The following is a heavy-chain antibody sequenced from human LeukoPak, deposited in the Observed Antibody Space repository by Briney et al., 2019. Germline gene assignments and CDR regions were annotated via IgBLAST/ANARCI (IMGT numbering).Heavy chain of an antibody. J-gene: IGHJ6*02. V-gene: IGHV4-59*11. CDR3: ARRIGFDYGMDV. D-gene: IGHD2/OR15-2a*01. CDR2: IYYTGST. Sequence: PSETLPLTCSVSGGSITDHYWSWLRQPPGKGLEWIAYIYYTGSTSYSPSLKGRVTVSVDTSRIQFSLKLSSVTAADTAVYFCARRIGFDYGMDVWGQGTTVTVSS. CDR1: GGSITDHY.